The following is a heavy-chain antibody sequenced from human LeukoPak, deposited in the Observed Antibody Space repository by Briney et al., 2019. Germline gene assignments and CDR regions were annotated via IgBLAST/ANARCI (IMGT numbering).Heavy chain of an antibody. D-gene: IGHD3-10*01. J-gene: IGHJ4*02. CDR2: IYTSGST. CDR1: GGSISSYY. V-gene: IGHV4-4*07. CDR3: ARLTVIYYGSGSYDSRLSYFDY. Sequence: SSETLSLTCTVSGGSISSYYWSWIRQPAGKGLEWIGRIYTSGSTNYNPSLKSRVTMSVDTSKNQFSLKLSSVTAADTAVYYCARLTVIYYGSGSYDSRLSYFDYWGQGTLVTVSS.